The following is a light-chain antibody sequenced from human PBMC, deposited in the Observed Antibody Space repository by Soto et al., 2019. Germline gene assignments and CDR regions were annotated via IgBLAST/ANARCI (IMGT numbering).Light chain of an antibody. CDR2: EGS. CDR1: SSDVGSYNL. J-gene: IGLJ1*01. CDR3: CSYAGSSTPYV. V-gene: IGLV2-23*01. Sequence: QSVLTQPASVSGSPGQSITISCTGTSSDVGSYNLVSWYQQHPGKALKLMIYEGSKRPSGVSNRFSGSKSGSTASLTISGLQAEDEADYYCCSYAGSSTPYVFGTGTKVTVL.